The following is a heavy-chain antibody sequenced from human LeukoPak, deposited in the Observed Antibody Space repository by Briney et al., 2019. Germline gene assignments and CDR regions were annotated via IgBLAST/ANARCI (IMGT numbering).Heavy chain of an antibody. CDR3: ARVYEYSSSSDYYYYMDV. CDR1: GFTFSSYA. CDR2: ISYDGSNK. J-gene: IGHJ6*03. V-gene: IGHV3-30-3*01. D-gene: IGHD6-6*01. Sequence: PGGSLRLSCAASGFTFSSYAMHWVRRALGKGLEWVAVISYDGSNKYYADSVKGRFTISRDNSKNTLYLQMNSLRAEDTAVYYCARVYEYSSSSDYYYYMDVWGKGTTVTVSS.